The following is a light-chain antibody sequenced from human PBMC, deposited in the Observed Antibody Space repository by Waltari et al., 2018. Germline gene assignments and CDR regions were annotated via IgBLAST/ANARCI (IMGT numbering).Light chain of an antibody. CDR2: DVS. J-gene: IGLJ3*02. Sequence: QSALTQPTSVSGSPGQSITISCTGTSRDVGFYNYVSWYQQYPGKVPQLLIYDVSDRPAGVSSGFSGSRSGNTASLTISGLQADDEADYYCNSYTGSSSWVFGGGTKVTVL. V-gene: IGLV2-14*01. CDR3: NSYTGSSSWV. CDR1: SRDVGFYNY.